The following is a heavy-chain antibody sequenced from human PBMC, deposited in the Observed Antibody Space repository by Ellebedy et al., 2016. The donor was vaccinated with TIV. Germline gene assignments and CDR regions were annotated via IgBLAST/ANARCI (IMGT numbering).Heavy chain of an antibody. CDR2: INHSGST. J-gene: IGHJ4*02. Sequence: SETLSLTXAVYGGSFSGYYWCWIRQPPGKGLEWIGEINHSGSTNYNPSLKSRVTISVDTSKNQFSLKLSSVTAADTAVYYCARHEGIAVAGYYWGQGTLVTVSS. CDR3: ARHEGIAVAGYY. V-gene: IGHV4-34*01. CDR1: GGSFSGYY. D-gene: IGHD6-19*01.